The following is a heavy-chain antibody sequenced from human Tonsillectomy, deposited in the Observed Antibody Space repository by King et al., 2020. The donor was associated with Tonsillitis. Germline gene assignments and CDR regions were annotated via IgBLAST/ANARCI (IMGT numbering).Heavy chain of an antibody. CDR2: IYSSGST. D-gene: IGHD3-3*01. CDR1: GGSISSGSYY. Sequence: VQLQESGPGLVKPSQTLSLTCTVSGGSISSGSYYWSWIRQPAGKGLEWIGRIYSSGSTNYNPSLKSQVTISVDTSKKQFSLKLSSVTAADTAVYYCASGLSYDFWSGYYADYWGQGILVTVSS. J-gene: IGHJ4*02. CDR3: ASGLSYDFWSGYYADY. V-gene: IGHV4-61*02.